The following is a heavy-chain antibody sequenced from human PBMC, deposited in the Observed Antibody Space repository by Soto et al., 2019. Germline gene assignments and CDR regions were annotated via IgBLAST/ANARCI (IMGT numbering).Heavy chain of an antibody. Sequence: SETLSLTCTVSGGSISSYYWSWIRQPPGKGLEWIGYIYYSGSTNYNPSLKSRVTISVDTSKNQFSLKLSSVTAADTAVYYCARDGADSNYPNYFDYWGQGTLVTVSS. D-gene: IGHD4-4*01. V-gene: IGHV4-59*01. CDR1: GGSISSYY. CDR3: ARDGADSNYPNYFDY. J-gene: IGHJ4*02. CDR2: IYYSGST.